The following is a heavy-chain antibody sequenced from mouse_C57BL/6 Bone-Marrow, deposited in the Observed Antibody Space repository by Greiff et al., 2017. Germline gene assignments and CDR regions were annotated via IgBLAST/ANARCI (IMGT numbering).Heavy chain of an antibody. J-gene: IGHJ4*01. CDR2: INPYNGGT. CDR3: ARDRRLYAMDY. CDR1: GYTFTDYY. V-gene: IGHV1-19*01. Sequence: VQLQPSGPVLVKPGASVKMSCKASGYTFTDYYMNWVKQSHGKSLEWIGVINPYNGGTSYNSKFKGKAILPVDKTSSTAYMELNSLTSEDSAVYYCARDRRLYAMDYWGQGTSVTVSS.